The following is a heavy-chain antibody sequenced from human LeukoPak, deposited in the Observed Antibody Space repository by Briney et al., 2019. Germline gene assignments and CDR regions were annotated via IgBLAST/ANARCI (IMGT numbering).Heavy chain of an antibody. V-gene: IGHV3-23*01. CDR1: GFTFSNYA. CDR2: ISGSGSNT. J-gene: IGHJ5*02. D-gene: IGHD5/OR15-5a*01. Sequence: GGSLRLSCAASGFTFSNYAMTWVRQAPGKRLEWVSVISGSGSNTDYADSVKGRFTISRDNSKNTLSLQMNSLRAEDTAVYYCATFLRSLFDPWGQGTLVTVSS. CDR3: ATFLRSLFDP.